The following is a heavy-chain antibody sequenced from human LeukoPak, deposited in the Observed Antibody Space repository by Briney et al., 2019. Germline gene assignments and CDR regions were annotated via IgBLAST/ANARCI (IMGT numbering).Heavy chain of an antibody. Sequence: GGSLGLSCAASGFTVSSNYMSWVRQAPGKGLEWVSVIYSGGSTYYADSVKGRFTISRDNSKNTLYLQMNSLRAEDTAAYYCARGNSQYYFDYWGQGTLVTVSS. CDR2: IYSGGST. D-gene: IGHD4-23*01. V-gene: IGHV3-53*01. CDR3: ARGNSQYYFDY. CDR1: GFTVSSNY. J-gene: IGHJ4*02.